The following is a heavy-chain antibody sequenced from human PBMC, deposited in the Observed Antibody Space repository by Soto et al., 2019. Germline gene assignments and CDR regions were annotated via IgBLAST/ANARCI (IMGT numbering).Heavy chain of an antibody. D-gene: IGHD5-18*01. V-gene: IGHV3-15*01. Sequence: GGYLRLSCAASGFTFNNAWMSWVRQAPGKGLEWVGHIKSKTDGGITDYAAPVKGRFTISRDDSKNTLYLKMNTLKTDETVVYYCTTPPLNPAMADYWGQGTLVTVSS. J-gene: IGHJ4*02. CDR2: IKSKTDGGIT. CDR1: GFTFNNAW. CDR3: TTPPLNPAMADY.